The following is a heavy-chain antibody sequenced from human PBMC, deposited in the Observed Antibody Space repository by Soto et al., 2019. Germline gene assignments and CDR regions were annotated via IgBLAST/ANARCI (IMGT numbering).Heavy chain of an antibody. D-gene: IGHD6-6*01. J-gene: IGHJ5*02. V-gene: IGHV1-18*01. CDR1: GYTFTSYG. Sequence: ASVKVSCKASGYTFTSYGISWVRQAPGQGLEWMGWISAYNGKTKYAQKLQGRVTMTTDTSTSTAYLELRSLRSEHTPVYYCARCTTKDRSSSLAYNWFDHWGQGTLVTVSS. CDR3: ARCTTKDRSSSLAYNWFDH. CDR2: ISAYNGKT.